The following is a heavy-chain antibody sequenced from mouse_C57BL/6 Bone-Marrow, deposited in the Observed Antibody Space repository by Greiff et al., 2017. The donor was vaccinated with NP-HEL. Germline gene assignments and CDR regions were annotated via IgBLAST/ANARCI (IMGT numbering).Heavy chain of an antibody. CDR3: ARHERRYEGYYAMDY. CDR1: GFTFSDYG. V-gene: IGHV5-15*01. CDR2: ISNLAYSI. D-gene: IGHD2-14*01. J-gene: IGHJ4*01. Sequence: DVKLVESGGGLVQPGGSLKLSCAASGFTFSDYGMAWVRQAPRKGPEWVAFISNLAYSIYYADTVTGRFTIARENAKNTLYLEMSSLRSEDTAMYYCARHERRYEGYYAMDYWGQGTSVTVSS.